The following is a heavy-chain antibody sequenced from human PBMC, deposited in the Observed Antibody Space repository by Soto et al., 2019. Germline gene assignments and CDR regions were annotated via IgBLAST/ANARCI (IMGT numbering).Heavy chain of an antibody. CDR2: LYYSGNT. Sequence: SDTLSLTCTLSGGSISPFYWSWVRQPPGKGLEWIGYLYYSGNTNYNPSLKSRVTISVDASKNQDSLRLTSVTAADTAVYYCARVGGVAARTFDYWGQGTVVTVSS. V-gene: IGHV4-59*01. J-gene: IGHJ4*02. CDR3: ARVGGVAARTFDY. D-gene: IGHD2-15*01. CDR1: GGSISPFY.